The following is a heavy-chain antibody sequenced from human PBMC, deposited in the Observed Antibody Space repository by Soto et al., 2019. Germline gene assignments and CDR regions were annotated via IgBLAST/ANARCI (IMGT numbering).Heavy chain of an antibody. CDR1: GYTFTGYY. J-gene: IGHJ6*02. CDR3: ARDQLRLMVYAIHYYYYGMDV. D-gene: IGHD2-8*01. V-gene: IGHV1-2*02. Sequence: SVKVSCKASGYTFTGYYMHWVRQAPGEGLEWMGWINPNSDGTNYAQKFQGRVTMTRDTSISTAYMELSRLRSDDTAVYYSARDQLRLMVYAIHYYYYGMDVWGQGTTVTVSS. CDR2: INPNSDGT.